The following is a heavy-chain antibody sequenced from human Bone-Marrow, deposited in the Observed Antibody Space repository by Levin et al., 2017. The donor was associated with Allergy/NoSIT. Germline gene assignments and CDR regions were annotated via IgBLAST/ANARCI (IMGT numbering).Heavy chain of an antibody. Sequence: SETLSLTCTVSGGSIRSGDYYWTWIRQPPGKGLEYIGYIYYSGHTYYNPSLKSRLTMSVDTSRNQFSLKLTSMSAADTAVYYCVRDQTGAPPLYFYGMDVWGQGTTVTVSS. CDR3: VRDQTGAPPLYFYGMDV. J-gene: IGHJ6*02. CDR1: GGSIRSGDYY. D-gene: IGHD3-10*01. CDR2: IYYSGHT. V-gene: IGHV4-30-4*01.